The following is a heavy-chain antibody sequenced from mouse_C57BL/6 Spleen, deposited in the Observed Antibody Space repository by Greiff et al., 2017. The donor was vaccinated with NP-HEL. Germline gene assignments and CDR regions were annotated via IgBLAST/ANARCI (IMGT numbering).Heavy chain of an antibody. CDR1: GYTFTSYW. CDR2: IYPGSGST. V-gene: IGHV1-55*01. Sequence: QVQLKQPGAELVKPGASVKMSCKASGYTFTSYWITWVKQRPGQGLEWIGDIYPGSGSTNYNEKFKSKATLTVDTSSSTAYMQLSSLTSEDSAVYYCAQTSYYYGSSYWYFDVWGTGTTVTVSS. D-gene: IGHD1-1*01. J-gene: IGHJ1*03. CDR3: AQTSYYYGSSYWYFDV.